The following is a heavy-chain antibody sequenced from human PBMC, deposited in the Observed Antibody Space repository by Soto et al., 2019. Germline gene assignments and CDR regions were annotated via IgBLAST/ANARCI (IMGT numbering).Heavy chain of an antibody. D-gene: IGHD2-2*02. J-gene: IGHJ3*01. CDR3: ARETNPYTTASHAFDR. V-gene: IGHV3-21*01. Sequence: EVQLVESGGGLVKPGGSLRLSCAASGFIFSSYSMNWVRQAPGKGLEWISSVSSTGSFIDYTDSLKGRFTISRDNAKSSLSLQMNSLRAEDTALYYCARETNPYTTASHAFDRWGQGTMVTVSS. CDR2: VSSTGSFI. CDR1: GFIFSSYS.